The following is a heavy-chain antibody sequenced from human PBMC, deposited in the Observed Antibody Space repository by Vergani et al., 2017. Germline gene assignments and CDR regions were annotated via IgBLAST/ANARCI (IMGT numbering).Heavy chain of an antibody. CDR3: ARVRGALMVYAARGYFDY. J-gene: IGHJ4*02. CDR2: IYYSGST. V-gene: IGHV4-30-4*08. D-gene: IGHD2-8*01. CDR1: GGSISSGDYY. Sequence: QVQLQESGPGLVKPSQTLSLTCTVSGGSISSGDYYWSWIRQPPGKGLEWIGYIYYSGSTYYNPSLKSRVTISVDTSKNQFSLKLSSVTAADTAVYYCARVRGALMVYAARGYFDYWGQATLVTVSS.